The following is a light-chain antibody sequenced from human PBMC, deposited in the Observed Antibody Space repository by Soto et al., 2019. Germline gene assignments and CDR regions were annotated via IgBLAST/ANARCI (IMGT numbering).Light chain of an antibody. CDR1: QSLFQTSGNKDH. CDR2: GAS. CDR3: QQHYSSLRT. J-gene: IGKJ1*01. V-gene: IGKV4-1*01. Sequence: DIVMTQSPDSLAVSLGERATIYCKSSQSLFQTSGNKDHLAWFQKKPGQPPRLLIYGASARESGVPDRFSGSGSGTDFTLTISSLQAEDVAVYYCQQHYSSLRTFGQGTRVEIK.